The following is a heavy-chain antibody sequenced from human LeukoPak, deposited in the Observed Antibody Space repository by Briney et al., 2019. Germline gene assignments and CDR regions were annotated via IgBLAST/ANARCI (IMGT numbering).Heavy chain of an antibody. CDR3: ARGVHGDYRWYFDL. D-gene: IGHD4-17*01. V-gene: IGHV4-59*01. J-gene: IGHJ2*01. CDR2: IYYSGST. Sequence: PSETLSLTCTVSGGSISSYYWSWIRQPPGKGLEWIGYIYYSGSTNYNPSLKSRVTISVETSKNQFSLKLSSVTAADTAVYYCARGVHGDYRWYFDLWGRGTLVTVSS. CDR1: GGSISSYY.